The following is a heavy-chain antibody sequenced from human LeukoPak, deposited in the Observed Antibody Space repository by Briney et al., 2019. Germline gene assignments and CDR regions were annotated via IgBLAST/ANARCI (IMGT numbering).Heavy chain of an antibody. Sequence: PSETLSLTCTVSGGSISRYYWSWIRRPPGKGLEWIGYIDDSGNTNYNPSLKSQVTISVNKSKNQFSLKLSFVTAADTAMYYCARSDYHNSGSHTVFDAFDIWGQGTRVTVSS. CDR2: IDDSGNT. V-gene: IGHV4-59*01. CDR1: GGSISRYY. CDR3: ARSDYHNSGSHTVFDAFDI. J-gene: IGHJ3*02. D-gene: IGHD3-10*01.